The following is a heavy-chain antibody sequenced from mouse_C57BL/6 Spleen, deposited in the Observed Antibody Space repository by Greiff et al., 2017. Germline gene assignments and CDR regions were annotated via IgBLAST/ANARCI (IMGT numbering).Heavy chain of an antibody. CDR2: LDPSDSYP. J-gene: IGHJ4*01. V-gene: IGHV1-50*01. D-gene: IGHD3-2*02. CDR3: ARGGYGYAMDY. CDR1: GYTFTSYW. Sequence: VQLQQPGAELVKPGASVKLSCKASGYTFTSYWMQWVKQRPGQGLEWIGELDPSDSYPNYNQKFKGKATLTVDTSSSTAYMQLSSLTSEDSAVYYCARGGYGYAMDYWGQGTSVTVSS.